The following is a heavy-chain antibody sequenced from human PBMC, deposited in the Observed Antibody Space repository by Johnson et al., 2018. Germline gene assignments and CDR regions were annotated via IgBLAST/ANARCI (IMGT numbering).Heavy chain of an antibody. CDR3: AREDRPYDSSGPDAFDI. Sequence: QVQLVESGAEVKKPGASVKVSCKASGHTFTNYDINWVRQATGQGLEWMGWLNFNSGKTGYAQKFQGRVSMTRDTSISTVYLELSSLRSGDTAVYYCAREDRPYDSSGPDAFDIWGQGTRVTVSS. D-gene: IGHD3-22*01. CDR2: LNFNSGKT. J-gene: IGHJ3*02. CDR1: GHTFTNYD. V-gene: IGHV1-8*01.